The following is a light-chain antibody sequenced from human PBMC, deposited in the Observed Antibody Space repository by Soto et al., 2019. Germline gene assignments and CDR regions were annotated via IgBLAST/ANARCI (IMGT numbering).Light chain of an antibody. V-gene: IGKV3-20*01. J-gene: IGKJ1*01. CDR3: QQYGSSPRT. CDR2: GAT. Sequence: EIVMTQSPATLAVSPGEXATLCCRASQSVSSNLLAWYQQKPGQAPRLIIYGATNRATGIPDRFSGSGSGTDCTLTISRLEPEDVAVYYCQQYGSSPRTFGQGTKVDIK. CDR1: QSVSSNL.